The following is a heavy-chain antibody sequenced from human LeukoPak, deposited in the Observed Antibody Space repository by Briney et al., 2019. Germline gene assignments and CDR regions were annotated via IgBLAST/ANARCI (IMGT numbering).Heavy chain of an antibody. Sequence: ASVKVSCKASGYTFSRYGITWVRQAPGQGLEWMGWISAYNGNTNYAQKLQGRVTMTTDTSTSTAYMELRSLRSDDTAVYYCARDRDDILTEYYYGMDVWGQGTTVTVSS. CDR3: ARDRDDILTEYYYGMDV. D-gene: IGHD3-9*01. V-gene: IGHV1-18*01. CDR2: ISAYNGNT. CDR1: GYTFSRYG. J-gene: IGHJ6*02.